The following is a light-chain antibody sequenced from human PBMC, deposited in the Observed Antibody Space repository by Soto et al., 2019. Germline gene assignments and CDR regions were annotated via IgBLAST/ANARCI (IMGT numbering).Light chain of an antibody. J-gene: IGKJ1*01. V-gene: IGKV4-1*01. Sequence: DIVMTQSPDSLAVSLGERATINCKSSQSVLYSPNNKNYLAWYQQKPGQPPKLLVYWASTRESGVPDRFSGSGSGTDFTLTISSLQAEDVAVYYCQQYSSPPQNFGQGTKVEIK. CDR1: QSVLYSPNNKNY. CDR3: QQYSSPPQN. CDR2: WAS.